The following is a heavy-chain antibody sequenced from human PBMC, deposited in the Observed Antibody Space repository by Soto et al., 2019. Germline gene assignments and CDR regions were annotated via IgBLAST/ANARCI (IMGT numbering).Heavy chain of an antibody. CDR2: ISAYNGNT. D-gene: IGHD3-9*01. CDR3: ARLEIRYFDWFGFDP. J-gene: IGHJ5*02. V-gene: IGHV1-18*01. Sequence: ASVNVSCKASGYTFTSYGISWVRQAPGQGLEWMGWISAYNGNTNYAQKLQGRVTMTTDTSTSTAYMELRSLRSDDTAVYYCARLEIRYFDWFGFDPWGQGTQVTVSS. CDR1: GYTFTSYG.